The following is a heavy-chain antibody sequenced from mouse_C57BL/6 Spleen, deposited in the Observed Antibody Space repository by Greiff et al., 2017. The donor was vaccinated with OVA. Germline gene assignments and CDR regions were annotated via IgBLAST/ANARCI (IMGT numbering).Heavy chain of an antibody. J-gene: IGHJ3*01. V-gene: IGHV1-42*01. CDR1: GYSFTGYY. Sequence: EVQLMESGPELVKPGASVKISCKASGYSFTGYYMNWVKQSPEKSLEWIGEINPSTGGTTYNQKFKAKATLTVDKSSSTAYMQLKSLTSEDSAVYYCARGSNYEMFAYWGQGTLVTVAA. CDR2: INPSTGGT. D-gene: IGHD2-5*01. CDR3: ARGSNYEMFAY.